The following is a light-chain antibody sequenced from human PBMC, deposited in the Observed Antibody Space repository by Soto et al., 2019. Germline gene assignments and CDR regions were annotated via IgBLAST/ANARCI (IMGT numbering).Light chain of an antibody. CDR1: NSDVGRYNY. J-gene: IGLJ1*01. Sequence: QSALAQPASVSGSRGQSITISCTGTNSDVGRYNYVSWFQQHPGKVPKLIIYDVSNWPSGVSDRFSGSKSGNTASLTISGLHPEDEADYYCSSFTSSSTFVFGTGTKVTVL. V-gene: IGLV2-14*03. CDR2: DVS. CDR3: SSFTSSSTFV.